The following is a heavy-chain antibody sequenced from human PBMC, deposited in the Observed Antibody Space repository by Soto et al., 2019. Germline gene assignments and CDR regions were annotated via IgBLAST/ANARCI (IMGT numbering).Heavy chain of an antibody. Sequence: LXLSCAASAFTFSSYAMSWVRQAPVKGLEWVSAISGSGGSTYYADSVKGRFTISRDNSKNTLYLQMNSLRAEDTAVYYCAKGGRVNYYDTTDAFDIWGQGTMVTVSS. CDR3: AKGGRVNYYDTTDAFDI. V-gene: IGHV3-23*01. D-gene: IGHD3-22*01. J-gene: IGHJ3*02. CDR2: ISGSGGST. CDR1: AFTFSSYA.